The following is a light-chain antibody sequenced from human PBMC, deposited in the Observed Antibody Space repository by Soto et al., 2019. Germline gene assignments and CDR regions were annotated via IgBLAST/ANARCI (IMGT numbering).Light chain of an antibody. Sequence: QSALTQPPSASGTPGQRVTISCSGSSSNIGSNTVNWYQQLPGTAPKLLIYSTNQRHSGVPDRFSGSKSGTSASRAISGLQSDDEADYYCRSYTSSIWVCAGGIK. V-gene: IGLV1-44*01. CDR2: STN. J-gene: IGLJ3*02. CDR3: RSYTSSIWV. CDR1: SSNIGSNT.